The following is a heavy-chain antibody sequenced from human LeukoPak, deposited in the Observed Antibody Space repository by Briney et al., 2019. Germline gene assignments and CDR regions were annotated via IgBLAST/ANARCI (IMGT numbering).Heavy chain of an antibody. CDR1: EFSFSSFA. CDR3: AKNRWGSVATPDS. J-gene: IGHJ4*02. V-gene: IGHV3-23*01. Sequence: GGSLRLSCAASEFSFSSFAMSWVRQPPGKGLEWVSTISSSGGSTFYAESVKGRFTISRDNNENTLYLQMNSLRTEDTALYYCAKNRWGSVATPDSWGQGTLVTVSS. D-gene: IGHD5-12*01. CDR2: ISSSGGST.